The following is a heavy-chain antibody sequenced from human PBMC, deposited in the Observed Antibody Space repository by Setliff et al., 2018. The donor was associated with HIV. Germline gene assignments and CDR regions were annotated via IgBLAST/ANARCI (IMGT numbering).Heavy chain of an antibody. CDR1: GGSISSYY. Sequence: SETLSLTCTVSGGSISSYYWSWIRQPPGKGLEWIGYIYTSGSTNYNPSLKSRVTISVDTSKNQFSLRLSSVTAADTAVYYCARGLSFYDPGGFDYWGQGTQVTVSS. CDR3: ARGLSFYDPGGFDY. V-gene: IGHV4-4*09. D-gene: IGHD3-22*01. J-gene: IGHJ4*02. CDR2: IYTSGST.